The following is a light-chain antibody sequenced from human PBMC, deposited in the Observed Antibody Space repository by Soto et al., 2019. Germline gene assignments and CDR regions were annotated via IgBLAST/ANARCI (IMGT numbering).Light chain of an antibody. CDR1: RSDIGAYNF. V-gene: IGLV2-14*03. Sequence: QSALTQPASVSGSPGQSITISCTGTRSDIGAYNFVSWYQQQPGKAPKLMLYDGNSWPSGVSNRFSGSKSGNTASLTISGRQAEDEADYYCTSWTTSTTMIFVVGTKLHVL. CDR2: DGN. CDR3: TSWTTSTTMI. J-gene: IGLJ2*01.